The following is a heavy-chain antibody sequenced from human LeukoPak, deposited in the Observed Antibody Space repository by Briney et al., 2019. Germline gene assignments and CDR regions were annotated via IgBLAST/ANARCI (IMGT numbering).Heavy chain of an antibody. Sequence: ASVKLSCKASGYTFTSYGISWVRQAPGQGLEWMACISAYNGNTNYAQKLQGRVTMTTGTSTSTAYMELRSLRSDDTAVYSCARVGGYSSSWYENFDYWGQGTLVTVSS. CDR1: GYTFTSYG. J-gene: IGHJ4*02. CDR3: ARVGGYSSSWYENFDY. CDR2: ISAYNGNT. D-gene: IGHD6-13*01. V-gene: IGHV1-18*01.